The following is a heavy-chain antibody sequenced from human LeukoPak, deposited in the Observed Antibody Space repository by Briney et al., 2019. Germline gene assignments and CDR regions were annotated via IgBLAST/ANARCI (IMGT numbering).Heavy chain of an antibody. CDR1: GGSFSGYY. CDR2: INHSGST. Sequence: SETLSLTCAVYGGSFSGYYWSWIRQPPGKGLEWIGEINHSGSTNYNPSLKSRVTISVDTSKNQFSLKLSSVTAADTAVYYCARGNYHDSSGYLTYFDYWGQGTLVTVSS. J-gene: IGHJ4*02. V-gene: IGHV4-34*01. D-gene: IGHD3-22*01. CDR3: ARGNYHDSSGYLTYFDY.